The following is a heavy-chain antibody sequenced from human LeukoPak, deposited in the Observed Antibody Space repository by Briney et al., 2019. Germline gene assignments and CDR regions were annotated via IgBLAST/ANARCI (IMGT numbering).Heavy chain of an antibody. CDR2: IIPIFGTT. CDR1: GRTFNSYV. Sequence: GASVKLSCKTSGRTFNSYVINWVRQAPRQGLEWGGGIIPIFGTTNYAQKFQGRVTITRDESTSTAYVELTSLRSEDTATYYCARASAYCSSDTCLFDYWGQGTLVSVSS. V-gene: IGHV1-69*05. D-gene: IGHD2-2*01. CDR3: ARASAYCSSDTCLFDY. J-gene: IGHJ4*02.